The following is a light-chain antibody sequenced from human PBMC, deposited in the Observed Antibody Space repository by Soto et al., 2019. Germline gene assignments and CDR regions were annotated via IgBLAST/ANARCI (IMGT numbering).Light chain of an antibody. CDR2: GAS. V-gene: IGKV3-20*01. Sequence: EVMRTQSPGTLSWSPGERATLSCRASQSVSSNYLAWYQQKPGQAPRLLIYGASSRATGIPDRFSGSGSGTDFTLTIRRLEPEDFAVYYCQQYGSSYPWTFGQGTKVDIK. J-gene: IGKJ1*01. CDR3: QQYGSSYPWT. CDR1: QSVSSNY.